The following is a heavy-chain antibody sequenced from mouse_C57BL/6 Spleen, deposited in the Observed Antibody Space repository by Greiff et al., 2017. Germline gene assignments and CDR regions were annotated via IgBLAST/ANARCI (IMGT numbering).Heavy chain of an antibody. V-gene: IGHV5-6*01. J-gene: IGHJ2*01. CDR1: GFTFSSYG. CDR3: ARHAMMVGGYFDY. CDR2: ISSGGSYT. D-gene: IGHD2-3*01. Sequence: EVQVVESGGDLVKPGGSLKLSCAASGFTFSSYGMSWVRQTPDKRLEWVATISSGGSYTYYPDSVKGRFTISRDNAKNTLYLQMSSLKSEDTAMYYCARHAMMVGGYFDYWGQGTTLTVSS.